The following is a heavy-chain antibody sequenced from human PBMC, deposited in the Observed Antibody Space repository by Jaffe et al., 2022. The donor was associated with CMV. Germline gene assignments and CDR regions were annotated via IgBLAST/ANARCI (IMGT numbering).Heavy chain of an antibody. CDR2: ISGNSGDT. CDR3: ATEESLTRPEGGAFDV. J-gene: IGHJ3*01. D-gene: IGHD6-6*01. V-gene: IGHV1-18*04. Sequence: QVQLVQSGPEVKKPGASVKVSCQASGFTFTSYTINWVRQAPGHGLEWMGWISGNSGDTDYAQELQGRVTMTTDTSTSTAYMELRSLTSDDTAVYYCATEESLTRPEGGAFDVWGQGTMVTVSS. CDR1: GFTFTSYT.